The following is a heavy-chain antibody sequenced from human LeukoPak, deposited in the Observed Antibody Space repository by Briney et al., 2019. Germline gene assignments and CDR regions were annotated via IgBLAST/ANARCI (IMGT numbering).Heavy chain of an antibody. D-gene: IGHD3-22*01. J-gene: IGHJ4*02. V-gene: IGHV3-30*02. CDR3: ARGSAYSH. Sequence: GGSLRLSCAASGFGFSAYGMNWVRQAPGKGLEWVAFIRYDGTNKYYADSVKGRFTISRDNSKNTLSLQMNSLRVEDTAVYYCARGSAYSHWGQGTLVTVSS. CDR2: IRYDGTNK. CDR1: GFGFSAYG.